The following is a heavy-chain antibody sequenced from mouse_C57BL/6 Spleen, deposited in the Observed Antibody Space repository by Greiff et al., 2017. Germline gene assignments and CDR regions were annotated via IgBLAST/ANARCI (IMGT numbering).Heavy chain of an antibody. Sequence: VQLQQSGAELVRPGASVKLSCKASGYTFTDYYINWVKQRPGQGLEWIARIYPGSGNTYYNEKFKGKATLTAEKSSSTAYMQLSSLTSEDSAVYCCARSRDYYGSRGYFDVWGTGTTVTVSS. CDR2: IYPGSGNT. J-gene: IGHJ1*03. CDR1: GYTFTDYY. D-gene: IGHD1-1*01. CDR3: ARSRDYYGSRGYFDV. V-gene: IGHV1-76*01.